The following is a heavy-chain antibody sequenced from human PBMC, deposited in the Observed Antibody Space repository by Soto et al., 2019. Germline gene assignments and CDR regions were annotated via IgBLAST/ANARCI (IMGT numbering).Heavy chain of an antibody. D-gene: IGHD6-6*01. CDR3: ARAARYSDSSCFYY. J-gene: IGHJ4*02. Sequence: ASVKVSCKASGYTFSLFAIHWVRQAPGQRLEWMGWINAGNGYTKYSQRFQGRVTISRDTSATTVYMEVSSLRSEDTAVYYCARAARYSDSSCFYYWGQGTVVTVSS. CDR2: INAGNGYT. CDR1: GYTFSLFA. V-gene: IGHV1-3*01.